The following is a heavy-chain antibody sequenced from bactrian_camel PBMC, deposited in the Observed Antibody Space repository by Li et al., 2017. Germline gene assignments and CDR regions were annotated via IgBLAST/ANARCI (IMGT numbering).Heavy chain of an antibody. V-gene: IGHV3-2*01. J-gene: IGHJ4*01. CDR1: GFTFGNFY. D-gene: IGHD2*01. CDR3: AAGLSSGVCPKVTNSAFNF. CDR2: IDSKGENT. Sequence: HVQLVESGGGLVQPGGSLRLSCAASGFTFGNFYMSWVRQAPGKGLEWVSTIDSKGENTYYADSVKGRFTISRDNAKNTLYLQINTLKPEDTAVYYCAAGLSSGVCPKVTNSAFNFWGQGTQVTVS.